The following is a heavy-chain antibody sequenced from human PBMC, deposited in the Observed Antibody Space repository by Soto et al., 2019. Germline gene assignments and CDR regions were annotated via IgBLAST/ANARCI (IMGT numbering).Heavy chain of an antibody. CDR1: GYTFTTYG. CDR2: VSPYNGDT. J-gene: IGHJ6*02. Sequence: GSVKVSFKACGYTFTTYGINWLRQAPGQGLEWMGWVSPYNGDTTYAQKVQGRVTMTTDTSTRTAYLELRSLRSDDTAVYYCAREVGHMDVWGQGTTVTVSS. CDR3: AREVGHMDV. V-gene: IGHV1-18*04.